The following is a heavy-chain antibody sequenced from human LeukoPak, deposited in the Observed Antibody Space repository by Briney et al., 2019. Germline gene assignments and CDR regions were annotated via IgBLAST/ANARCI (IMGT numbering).Heavy chain of an antibody. CDR1: GGSFIDYY. D-gene: IGHD3-22*01. CDR2: IDHSGST. J-gene: IGHJ4*02. CDR3: ARGSRGPLYYYYISGQYRAY. V-gene: IGHV4-34*01. Sequence: PSETLSLTCAVYGGSFIDYYWSWLRQPPGKGLEWIGEIDHSGSTTYNPSLKSRVTISVDTSKNQFSLKLNSVTAADTAVYYCARGSRGPLYYYYISGQYRAYGGQGTWVTVSS.